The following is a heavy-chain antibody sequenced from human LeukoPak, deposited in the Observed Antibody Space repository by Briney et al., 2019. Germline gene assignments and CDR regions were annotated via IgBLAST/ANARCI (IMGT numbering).Heavy chain of an antibody. CDR1: GFTFSSYW. CDR3: VTPLMKTSNY. Sequence: PGGSLRLSCAASGFTFSSYWMSWVRQAPGKGLEWVGRIRSKIDGETTDYAAPVKGRFTISRDDSKNTLYLQLSSLNPEDTAIYYCVTPLMKTSNYWGQGTLVTVTS. D-gene: IGHD2-8*01. J-gene: IGHJ4*02. CDR2: IRSKIDGETT. V-gene: IGHV3-15*01.